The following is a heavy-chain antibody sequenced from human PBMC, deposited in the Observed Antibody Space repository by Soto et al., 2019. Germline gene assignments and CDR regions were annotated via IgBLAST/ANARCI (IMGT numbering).Heavy chain of an antibody. J-gene: IGHJ3*02. V-gene: IGHV5-51*01. Sequence: GESLKISCKGSGYSFTSYWIGWVRQMPGKGLEWMGIIYPGDSDTRYSPSFQGQVTISADKSISTAYLQWSSLKASDTAMYYCARRRCSGGSCYVAFDIWGQGTMVTV. CDR1: GYSFTSYW. CDR2: IYPGDSDT. CDR3: ARRRCSGGSCYVAFDI. D-gene: IGHD2-15*01.